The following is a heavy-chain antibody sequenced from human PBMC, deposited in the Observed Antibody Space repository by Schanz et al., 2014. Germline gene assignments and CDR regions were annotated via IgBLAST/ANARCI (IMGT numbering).Heavy chain of an antibody. CDR3: ARDEVDAEACVNY. V-gene: IGHV1-46*03. J-gene: IGHJ4*02. CDR2: IKPSGGST. D-gene: IGHD2-15*01. Sequence: QVQLVQSGAEVKKPGASVKVSCKASGYTFTSDSMHWVRQAPGQGLEWMGRIKPSGGSTTYAQKFQDRVTMTRDTSTSSVYRELSSLRSEDTTVYYCARDEVDAEACVNYWGQGTLVTVSS. CDR1: GYTFTSDS.